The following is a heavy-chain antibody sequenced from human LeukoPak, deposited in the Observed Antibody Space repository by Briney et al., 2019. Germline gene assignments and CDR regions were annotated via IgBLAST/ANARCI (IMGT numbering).Heavy chain of an antibody. CDR2: IYSGGST. CDR3: ARDSWPSYYDFWSGYFDY. CDR1: GFTVSSNY. V-gene: IGHV3-53*05. Sequence: GGSLRLSCVASGFTVSSNYMSWVRQAPGKGLEWVSVIYSGGSTYYADSVKGRFTISRDNSKNTLYLQMNSLRAEDTAVYYCARDSWPSYYDFWSGYFDYWGQGTLVTVSS. J-gene: IGHJ4*02. D-gene: IGHD3-3*01.